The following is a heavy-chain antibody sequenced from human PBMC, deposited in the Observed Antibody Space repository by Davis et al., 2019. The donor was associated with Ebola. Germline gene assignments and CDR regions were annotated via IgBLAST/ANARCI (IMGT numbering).Heavy chain of an antibody. Sequence: GGSLRLSCAASGLTSSSYAMSWVRQAPGKGLEWVSAISGSGSTIYYADSVTGRFTISRDNAKNSLYLQMNSLRAEDTAVYYCAGRLQFGGYYYYGMDVWGQGTTVTVS. CDR2: ISGSGSTI. CDR3: AGRLQFGGYYYYGMDV. V-gene: IGHV3-23*01. CDR1: GLTSSSYA. D-gene: IGHD3-10*01. J-gene: IGHJ6*02.